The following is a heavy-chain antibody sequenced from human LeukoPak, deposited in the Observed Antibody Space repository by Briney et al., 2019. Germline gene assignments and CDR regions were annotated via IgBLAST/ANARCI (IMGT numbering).Heavy chain of an antibody. CDR3: ARDLAWGAFDY. D-gene: IGHD7-27*01. Sequence: PGGTLRLSCAASGFSCSIHGMNWLRQAPGGGLEWLSGISPRGGGTYYADSVKGRPTISRDDSKRTLSLQMNRLRVEDTAVYYCARDLAWGAFDYWGEGTLVSVSS. V-gene: IGHV3-23*01. CDR1: GFSCSIHG. CDR2: ISPRGGGT. J-gene: IGHJ4*02.